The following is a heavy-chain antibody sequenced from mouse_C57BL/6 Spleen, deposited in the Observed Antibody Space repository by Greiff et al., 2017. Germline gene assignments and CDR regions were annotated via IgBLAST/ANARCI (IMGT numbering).Heavy chain of an antibody. CDR2: IYPSDSET. Sequence: VQLQQPGAELVRPGSSVKLSCKASGYTFTSYWMDWVKQRPGQGLEWIGNIYPSDSETHYNQKFKDKATLTVDKSSSTAYMQLSSLTSEDSAVYYCAREVYYGNYFDYWGQGTTLTVSS. CDR1: GYTFTSYW. D-gene: IGHD2-1*01. CDR3: AREVYYGNYFDY. J-gene: IGHJ2*01. V-gene: IGHV1-61*01.